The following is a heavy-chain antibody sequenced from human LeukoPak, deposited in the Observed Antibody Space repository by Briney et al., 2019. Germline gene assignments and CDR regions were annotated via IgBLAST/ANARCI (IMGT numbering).Heavy chain of an antibody. D-gene: IGHD3-10*01. CDR2: INWNGGST. V-gene: IGHV3-20*04. CDR3: ASIRGYYYGSGSYGFDY. J-gene: IGHJ4*02. Sequence: GGSLRLSCAASGFTFDDYGMSWVRQAPGKGLEWVSGINWNGGSTGYADSVKGRFTISRDNAKNSLYLQMNSLRAEDTALYYCASIRGYYYGSGSYGFDYWGQGTLVTVSS. CDR1: GFTFDDYG.